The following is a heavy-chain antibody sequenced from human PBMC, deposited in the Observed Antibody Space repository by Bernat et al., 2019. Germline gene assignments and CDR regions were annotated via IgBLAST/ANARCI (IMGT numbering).Heavy chain of an antibody. D-gene: IGHD3-10*01. CDR1: GGTFSSYA. CDR2: IIPIFGTA. Sequence: VQLVESGAEVKKPGSSVKVSCKASGGTFSSYAISWVRQTPGQGLEWMGGIIPIFGTAIYAQKFQGRVTITADESTSTAYMGLRSLRSEDPAEYYCAGGFREPFYYYYMDVWGEWTTITVSS. V-gene: IGHV1-69*01. J-gene: IGHJ6*03. CDR3: AGGFREPFYYYYMDV.